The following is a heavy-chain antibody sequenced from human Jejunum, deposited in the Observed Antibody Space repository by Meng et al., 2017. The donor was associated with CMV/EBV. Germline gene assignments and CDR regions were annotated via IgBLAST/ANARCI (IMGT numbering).Heavy chain of an antibody. J-gene: IGHJ6*02. Sequence: ASGFTFSNYWMNWIRQAPGKGLEWVAKIKQGGSGKYYVDSVEGRFTISRDNTKNSLYLQMNSLRAEDTAVYSCARSAPYVYSSPGVWGQGTTVTVSS. CDR1: GFTFSNYW. CDR3: ARSAPYVYSSPGV. D-gene: IGHD6-19*01. V-gene: IGHV3-7*01. CDR2: IKQGGSGK.